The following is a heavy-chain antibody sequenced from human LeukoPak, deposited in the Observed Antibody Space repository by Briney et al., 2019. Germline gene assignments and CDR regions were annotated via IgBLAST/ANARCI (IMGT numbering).Heavy chain of an antibody. J-gene: IGHJ4*02. V-gene: IGHV3-23*01. CDR2: ITGSGDTT. CDR1: GFTFSTYT. CDR3: ARVEVDYYDSSGAIDY. Sequence: GGSLRLSCAASGFTFSTYTMTWIRQAPGKGLEWLSAITGSGDTTYYAGSVKGRFTISRDNAKNTLYLQMNSLRAEDTAVYYCARVEVDYYDSSGAIDYWGQGTLVTVSS. D-gene: IGHD3-22*01.